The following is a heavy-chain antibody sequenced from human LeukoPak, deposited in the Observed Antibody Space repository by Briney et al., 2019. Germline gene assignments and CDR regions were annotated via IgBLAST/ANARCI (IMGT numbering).Heavy chain of an antibody. J-gene: IGHJ4*02. CDR1: GFTFSSYG. Sequence: GGSLRLSCAASGFTFSSYGMHWVRQAPGKGLEWVAVISYDGSNKYYADSVKGRFTISRDNSKNTLYLQMNSLRAEDTAVYYCAKDHYQTWYSSGWSDYWGQGTLVTVSS. CDR2: ISYDGSNK. V-gene: IGHV3-30*18. CDR3: AKDHYQTWYSSGWSDY. D-gene: IGHD6-19*01.